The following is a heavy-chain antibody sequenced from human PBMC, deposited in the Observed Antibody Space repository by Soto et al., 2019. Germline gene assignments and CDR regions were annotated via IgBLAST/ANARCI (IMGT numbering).Heavy chain of an antibody. V-gene: IGHV1-3*04. J-gene: IGHJ3*01. Sequence: ASVKVSCKTAGYTFTSYGIHWVRQAPGQGLEWMGWINTGNNNTKYSEEVQGRVTITSDTSASTVYMELSSLRSDDTAIYYCARKWYDAFDVWGQGTMVTVSS. CDR1: GYTFTSYG. CDR3: ARKWYDAFDV. CDR2: INTGNNNT. D-gene: IGHD2-8*01.